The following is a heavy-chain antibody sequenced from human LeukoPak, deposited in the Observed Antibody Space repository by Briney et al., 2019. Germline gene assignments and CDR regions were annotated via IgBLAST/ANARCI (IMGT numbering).Heavy chain of an antibody. D-gene: IGHD3-9*01. J-gene: IGHJ6*02. CDR3: ATGSPRRTYYDILTGYRTAWYYYGMDV. CDR2: FDPEDGET. Sequence: ASVKVSCKVSGYTLTELSMHWVRQAPGKGLEWMGGFDPEDGETIYAQKFQGRVTMTEDTSTDTAYMELSSLGSEDTAVYYCATGSPRRTYYDILTGYRTAWYYYGMDVWGQGTTVTVSS. CDR1: GYTLTELS. V-gene: IGHV1-24*01.